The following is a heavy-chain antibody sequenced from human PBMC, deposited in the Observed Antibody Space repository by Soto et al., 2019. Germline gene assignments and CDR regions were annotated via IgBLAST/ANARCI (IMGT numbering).Heavy chain of an antibody. CDR3: ARTDRDFYGLDV. CDR2: ISAAGDP. CDR1: GFTFRKYD. J-gene: IGHJ6*02. V-gene: IGHV3-13*05. Sequence: EVQLVESGGGLVQPGGSLRLSCEASGFTFRKYDMHWVRQGTGKGLEWVSGISAAGDPDYADSVEGRFTISRENAQNSFFLQMNSLRVGDTAVYYCARTDRDFYGLDVWGQGTTVIVSS.